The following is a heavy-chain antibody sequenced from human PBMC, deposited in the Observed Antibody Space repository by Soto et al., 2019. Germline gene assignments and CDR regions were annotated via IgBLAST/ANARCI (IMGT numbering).Heavy chain of an antibody. J-gene: IGHJ4*02. Sequence: QVQPVQSWAEVKKPGASVKVSCKASGGTFSSYAISWVRHAPGQGLEWMGGIIPIFGTATSAQKFQGRVTITADESTSTAYMELSSLRSEDTAVCCCAREPRGYGGNYGYWGQVTLVTVSS. V-gene: IGHV1-69*01. D-gene: IGHD4-17*01. CDR1: GGTFSSYA. CDR3: AREPRGYGGNYGY. CDR2: IIPIFGTA.